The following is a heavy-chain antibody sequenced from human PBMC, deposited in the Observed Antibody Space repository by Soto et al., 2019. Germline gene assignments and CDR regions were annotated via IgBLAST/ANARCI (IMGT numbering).Heavy chain of an antibody. CDR2: IFYTGRT. D-gene: IGHD3-16*01. CDR3: ARDVGGPNAY. V-gene: IGHV4-59*01. Sequence: QAQGKGLEWIGCIFYTGRTNYSPSLKSRVTLSVNTSQNQLSLKLTSLTAADTAVYYCARDVGGPNAYRGQGTLLTVSS. J-gene: IGHJ4*02.